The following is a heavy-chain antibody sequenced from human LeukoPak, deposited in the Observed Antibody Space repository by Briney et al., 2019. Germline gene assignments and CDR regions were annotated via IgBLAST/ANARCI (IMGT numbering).Heavy chain of an antibody. D-gene: IGHD4-23*01. V-gene: IGHV3-43*02. J-gene: IGHJ4*02. CDR1: GFTFDDYA. Sequence: GGSLRLSCAASGFTFDDYAIHWARQAPGKGLEWVSLISGDGVNTFYADSVKGRFTISRDNSKNSLYLHMNSLRSEDTALYYCAKDHVYGGADDWGQGTLATVSS. CDR2: ISGDGVNT. CDR3: AKDHVYGGADD.